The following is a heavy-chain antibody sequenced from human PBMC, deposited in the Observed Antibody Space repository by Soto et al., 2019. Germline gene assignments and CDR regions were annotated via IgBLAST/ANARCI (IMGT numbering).Heavy chain of an antibody. D-gene: IGHD1-26*01. CDR3: AREISGSYRFDY. V-gene: IGHV1-8*01. J-gene: IGHJ4*02. CDR1: GYTFTSYD. CDR2: MNPNSGTT. Sequence: QVQLVQSGAEVKKPGASVKVSGKASGYTFTSYDINWVRQATGQGLEWMGWMNPNSGTTGYAQKFQGRVTMTRNTSITTAYMELSSLRSEDTAVYYCAREISGSYRFDYWGQGTLVTVSS.